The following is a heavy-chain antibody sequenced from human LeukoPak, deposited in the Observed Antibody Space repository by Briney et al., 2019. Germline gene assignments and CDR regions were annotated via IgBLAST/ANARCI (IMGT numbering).Heavy chain of an antibody. CDR3: AREPYYDPYYFDY. V-gene: IGHV4-59*12. CDR1: GGSISSYY. D-gene: IGHD3-3*01. Sequence: TSETLSLTCTVSGGSISSYYWSWIRQPPGKGLEWIGYIYYSGSTNYNPSLKSRVTISVDTSKNQFSLKLSSVTAADTAVYYCAREPYYDPYYFDYWGQGTLVTVSS. CDR2: IYYSGST. J-gene: IGHJ4*02.